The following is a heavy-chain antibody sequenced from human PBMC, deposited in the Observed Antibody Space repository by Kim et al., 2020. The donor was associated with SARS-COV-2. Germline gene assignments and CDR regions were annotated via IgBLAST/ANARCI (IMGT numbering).Heavy chain of an antibody. D-gene: IGHD1-26*01. CDR2: IYYSGST. V-gene: IGHV4-30-4*01. Sequence: SETLSLTCTVSGGSISSGDYYWSWIRQPPGKGLEWIGYIYYSGSTYYNPSLKSRVTISVDTSKNQFSLKLSSVTAADTAVYYCAREDLVGATTKGAFDIWGQGTMVTVSS. J-gene: IGHJ3*02. CDR1: GGSISSGDYY. CDR3: AREDLVGATTKGAFDI.